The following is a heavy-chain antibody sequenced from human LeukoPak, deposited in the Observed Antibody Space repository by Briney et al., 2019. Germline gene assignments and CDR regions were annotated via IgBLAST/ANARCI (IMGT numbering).Heavy chain of an antibody. CDR2: IIPIFGTA. CDR3: ARALLWFGELQNDAFDI. J-gene: IGHJ3*02. V-gene: IGHV1-69*13. D-gene: IGHD3-10*01. CDR1: GGTFSSYA. Sequence: ASVKVSCKASGGTFSSYAISWVRQAPGQGLEWMGGIIPIFGTANYAQKFQGRVTITADESTSTAYMELRSLRSDDTAVYYCARALLWFGELQNDAFDIWGQGTMVTVSS.